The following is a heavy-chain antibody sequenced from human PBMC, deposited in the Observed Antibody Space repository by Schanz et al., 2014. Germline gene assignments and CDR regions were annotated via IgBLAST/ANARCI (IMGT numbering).Heavy chain of an antibody. V-gene: IGHV3-23*04. J-gene: IGHJ4*02. CDR3: AKVRYSSGWRGDYFDE. Sequence: EVQLAESGGGLVQPGGSLRLSCAASGFTFSSYAMSWVRQAPGKGLEWVSAISASGGDTYYADSVKGRFTISRDNSKNTLYLQMNSLRAEDTAVYYCAKVRYSSGWRGDYFDEWGQGTLVTVAS. CDR1: GFTFSSYA. D-gene: IGHD6-25*01. CDR2: ISASGGDT.